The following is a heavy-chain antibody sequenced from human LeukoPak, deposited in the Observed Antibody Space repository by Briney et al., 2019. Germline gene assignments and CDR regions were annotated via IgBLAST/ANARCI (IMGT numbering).Heavy chain of an antibody. V-gene: IGHV6-1*01. CDR1: GDSVSSNSAT. CDR2: TYYRSKWSN. CDR3: ARDHTLRAFDI. Sequence: SQTLSLTCAISGDSVSSNSATWSWIRQSPSRGLEWLGRTYYRSKWSNDYALSVKSRITINPDTSKNQFSLQLNSVTPEDTAVYYCARDHTLRAFDIWGQGTMVTVSS. J-gene: IGHJ3*02. D-gene: IGHD4-17*01.